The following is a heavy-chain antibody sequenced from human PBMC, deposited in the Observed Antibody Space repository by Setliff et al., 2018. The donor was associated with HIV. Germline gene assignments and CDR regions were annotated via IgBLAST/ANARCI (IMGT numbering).Heavy chain of an antibody. D-gene: IGHD2-21*01. CDR1: GDSISSGSYY. Sequence: SETLSLTCTVSGDSISSGSYYWSWIRQPAGKGLEWIGHVYTSGSTDYNPSLNSRLTISIDTSRNQFSLRLNSVTAADTDVYFCARVGLAYSGDMDVWGKGTTVTVSS. V-gene: IGHV4-61*09. J-gene: IGHJ6*03. CDR2: VYTSGST. CDR3: ARVGLAYSGDMDV.